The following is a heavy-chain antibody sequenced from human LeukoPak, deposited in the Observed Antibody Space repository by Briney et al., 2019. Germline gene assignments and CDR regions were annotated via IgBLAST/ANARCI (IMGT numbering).Heavy chain of an antibody. V-gene: IGHV1-2*02. CDR2: INCNSGGA. D-gene: IGHD5-12*01. J-gene: IGHJ3*02. CDR1: GYTFTDHY. Sequence: ASVKVSCKTSGYTFTDHYLHWVRQVPGQGPEWMGWINCNSGGAHYAQKFQGRVTVTSDTSISTAYMELSSLRSDDTAIYYCAREWDTVAVISRDGFDIWGQGTTVTVSS. CDR3: AREWDTVAVISRDGFDI.